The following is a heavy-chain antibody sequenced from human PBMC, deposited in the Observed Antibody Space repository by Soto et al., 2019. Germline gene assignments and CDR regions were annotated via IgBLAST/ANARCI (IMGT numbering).Heavy chain of an antibody. Sequence: QVQLVESGGGVVQPGRSLRLSCETSGFTFSSYYMHWVRQAPGKGLEWVAVIWYDGSKEDYSDSVKGRFTISRDNSEHTLYLQMNSLRGEDTAVYYCVREAAGGRNYDFWNGYRGGFDNWGQGTLVTVSS. CDR2: IWYDGSKE. CDR3: VREAAGGRNYDFWNGYRGGFDN. V-gene: IGHV3-33*01. J-gene: IGHJ4*02. D-gene: IGHD3-3*01. CDR1: GFTFSSYY.